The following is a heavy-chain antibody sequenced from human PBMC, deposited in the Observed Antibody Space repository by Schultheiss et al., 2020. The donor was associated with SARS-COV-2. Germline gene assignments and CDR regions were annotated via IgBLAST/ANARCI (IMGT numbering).Heavy chain of an antibody. J-gene: IGHJ3*02. Sequence: GGSLRLSCAASGFTFSSYAMSWVRQAPGKGLEWVGRIKSKTDGGTTDYAAPVKGRFTISRDDSKNTLYLQMNSLRAEDTAVYYCARDFRGLSSEVGAEEENAFDIWGQGTMVTVSS. V-gene: IGHV3-15*01. CDR2: IKSKTDGGTT. D-gene: IGHD1-26*01. CDR1: GFTFSSYA. CDR3: ARDFRGLSSEVGAEEENAFDI.